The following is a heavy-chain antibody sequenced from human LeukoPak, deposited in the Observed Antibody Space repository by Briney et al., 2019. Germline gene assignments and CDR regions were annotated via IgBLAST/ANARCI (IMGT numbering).Heavy chain of an antibody. CDR3: ARRVLAGSGWYYFDY. CDR2: IYHSGST. D-gene: IGHD6-19*01. CDR1: GGSISSSNW. J-gene: IGHJ4*02. V-gene: IGHV4-4*02. Sequence: SETLSLTCAVSGGSISSSNWWSWVRQPPGKGLEWIGEIYHSGSTNYNPSLKSRVTISVDKSKNQFSLKLSSVTAADTAVYYCARRVLAGSGWYYFDYWGQGTLVTVSS.